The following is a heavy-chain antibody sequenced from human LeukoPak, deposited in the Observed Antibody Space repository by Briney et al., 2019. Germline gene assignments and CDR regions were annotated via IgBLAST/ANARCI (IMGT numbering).Heavy chain of an antibody. Sequence: GGSLRLSCAVSGFSFYTYGIHWVRHAPGKGLEWVAVIWNDGSNKYYADSVKGRFTISRDNAKNSLSLQMNSLRAEDTAVYYCVRGRTSGSSWPFDYWGQGTLVTVSS. J-gene: IGHJ4*02. CDR2: IWNDGSNK. V-gene: IGHV3-33*01. CDR3: VRGRTSGSSWPFDY. CDR1: GFSFYTYG. D-gene: IGHD6-13*01.